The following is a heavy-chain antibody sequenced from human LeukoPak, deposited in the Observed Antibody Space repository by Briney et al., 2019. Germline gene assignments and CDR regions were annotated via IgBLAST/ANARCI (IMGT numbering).Heavy chain of an antibody. CDR1: GGSFSGYY. Sequence: SETLSLTCAVYGGSFSGYYWSCIRQPPGKGLEWIGEINHSGSTNYNPSLKSRVTISVDTSKNQFSLKLSSVTAADTAVYYCARGRRVRGPLDYWGQGTLVTVSS. CDR2: INHSGST. J-gene: IGHJ4*02. D-gene: IGHD3-10*01. V-gene: IGHV4-34*01. CDR3: ARGRRVRGPLDY.